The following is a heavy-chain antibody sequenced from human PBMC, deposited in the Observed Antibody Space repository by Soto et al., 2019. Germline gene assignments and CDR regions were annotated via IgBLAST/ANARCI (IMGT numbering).Heavy chain of an antibody. J-gene: IGHJ5*02. CDR1: GFTVGDSD. D-gene: IGHD2-15*01. CDR2: ISPGSRYP. CDR3: VRGGGGGLFDP. V-gene: IGHV3-11*06. Sequence: PXECLRLSCAGSGFTVGDSDVSWIRQAPGKGLEWLSYISPGSRYPAYADSVKGRFTISRDNAKRSLYLQMMSLTAEDTAIYYCVRGGGGGLFDPWGQGTMVTVSS.